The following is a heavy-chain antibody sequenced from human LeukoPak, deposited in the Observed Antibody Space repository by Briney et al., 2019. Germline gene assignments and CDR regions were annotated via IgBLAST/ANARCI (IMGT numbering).Heavy chain of an antibody. CDR1: GFFFSGYG. CDR2: TSYDGTNK. D-gene: IGHD1-7*01. J-gene: IGHJ6*02. CDR3: AKSTRVNSRDYGMDV. Sequence: GGSLRLSCAASGFFFSGYGMHWVRQAPGKGLEWVAGTSYDGTNKFYGDSVKGRFTISRDNSQNTLCLQMDSLRAEDTAVYYCAKSTRVNSRDYGMDVWGQGTTVTVFS. V-gene: IGHV3-30*18.